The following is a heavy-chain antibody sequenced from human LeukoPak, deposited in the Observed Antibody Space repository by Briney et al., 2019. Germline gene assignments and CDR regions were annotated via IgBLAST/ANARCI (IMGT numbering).Heavy chain of an antibody. CDR2: INHSGST. D-gene: IGHD3-10*01. CDR3: ARAPSMVRGVPTDY. CDR1: GGSFSGYY. Sequence: SETLSLTCAVYGGSFSGYYWSWIRQPPGKGLEWIGEINHSGSTNYSPSLKSRVIISVDTSKNQFSLKLSSVTAADTAVYYCARAPSMVRGVPTDYWGQGTLVTVSS. J-gene: IGHJ4*02. V-gene: IGHV4-34*01.